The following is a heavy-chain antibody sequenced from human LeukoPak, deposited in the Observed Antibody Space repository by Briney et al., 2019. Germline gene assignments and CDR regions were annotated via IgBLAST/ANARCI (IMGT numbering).Heavy chain of an antibody. J-gene: IGHJ6*03. V-gene: IGHV4-38-2*02. Sequence: PSETLSLTCTVSGYSISSGYDWGWIRQPPGKGLEWTGSIDHSRSTYYNPSLKSRITISVDTSKNPLSLTMSSVTAADTAVYFCARGLEVRARVGYHYYMDVWGKGTTVTVSS. CDR3: ARGLEVRARVGYHYYMDV. CDR2: IDHSRST. CDR1: GYSISSGYD. D-gene: IGHD1-26*01.